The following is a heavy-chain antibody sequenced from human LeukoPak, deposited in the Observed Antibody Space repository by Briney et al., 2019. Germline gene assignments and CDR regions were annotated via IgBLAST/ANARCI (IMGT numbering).Heavy chain of an antibody. V-gene: IGHV4-30-4*01. CDR2: IYYSGST. Sequence: SETLSLTCTVSGGSISSGDYYWSWIRQPPGKGLEWIGYIYYSGSTYYNPSLKSRVTINADTSKNQFSLQLNSVTPEDTAVYYCVWGFYYTGMDVWGQGTTVTVSS. CDR1: GGSISSGDYY. CDR3: VWGFYYTGMDV. J-gene: IGHJ6*02. D-gene: IGHD3-16*01.